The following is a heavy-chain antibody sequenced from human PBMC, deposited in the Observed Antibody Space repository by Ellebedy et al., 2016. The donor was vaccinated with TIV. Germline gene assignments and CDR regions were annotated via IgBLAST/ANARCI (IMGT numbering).Heavy chain of an antibody. Sequence: GESLKISCAASGFTFSSYDMSWVRQAPGKGLEWVSSISPSGGTAHFTDSVKGRFTISRDNSKNTLYLQMNSLRAEDTAFYYCAKDPKVGAGGGWGQGTPVTVSS. CDR2: ISPSGGTA. CDR3: AKDPKVGAGGG. CDR1: GFTFSSYD. V-gene: IGHV3-23*01. D-gene: IGHD1-26*01. J-gene: IGHJ4*02.